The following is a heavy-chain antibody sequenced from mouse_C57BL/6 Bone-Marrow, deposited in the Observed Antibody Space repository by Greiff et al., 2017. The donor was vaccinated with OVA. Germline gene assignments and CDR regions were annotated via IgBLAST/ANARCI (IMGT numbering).Heavy chain of an antibody. CDR1: GYSITSGYY. Sequence: EVQLVESGPGLVKPSQSLSLTCSVTGYSITSGYYWNWIRQFPGNKLEWMGYISYDGSNNYNPSLKNRISITRDTSKNQFFLKLNSVTTEDTATYYCARDYYGSSPYYAMDYWGQGTSVTVSS. D-gene: IGHD1-1*01. CDR3: ARDYYGSSPYYAMDY. V-gene: IGHV3-6*01. CDR2: ISYDGSN. J-gene: IGHJ4*01.